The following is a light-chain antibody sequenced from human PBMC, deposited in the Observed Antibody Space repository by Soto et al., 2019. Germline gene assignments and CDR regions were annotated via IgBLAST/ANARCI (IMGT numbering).Light chain of an antibody. Sequence: QSALTQPPSASGSPGQSVTISCTGTSSDIGGYNYVSWYQQHPGKAPKLMIYEVSKRPSGVPDRFSGSKSGNTASLTVSGLQAEEEADYYCSSYAHSNNLVFGGGTKLTVL. CDR3: SSYAHSNNLV. CDR2: EVS. J-gene: IGLJ3*02. V-gene: IGLV2-8*01. CDR1: SSDIGGYNY.